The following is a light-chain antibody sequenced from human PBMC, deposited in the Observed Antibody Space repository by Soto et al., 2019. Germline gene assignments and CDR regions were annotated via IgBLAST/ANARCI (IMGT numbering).Light chain of an antibody. CDR1: SGHSNFA. CDR2: LNSDGRH. CDR3: QTWSTGIRV. J-gene: IGLJ3*02. Sequence: QPVLTQSPSASASLGASVKLTCTLSSGHSNFAIAWHQHQPAKGPRFLMKLNSDGRHNKGDGIPDRFSGSSSGAERYLTISSLQSEDEADYYCQTWSTGIRVFGGGTKLTVL. V-gene: IGLV4-69*01.